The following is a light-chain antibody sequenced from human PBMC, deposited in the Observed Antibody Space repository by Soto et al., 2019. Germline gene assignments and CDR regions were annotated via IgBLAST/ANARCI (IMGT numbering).Light chain of an antibody. CDR2: WAS. Sequence: DIVMTQSPDSLAVSLGERATINCKSSQSVLYSSNNKNYLAWYQQKPGQPPKLLIYWASTRESGVPHRFSGSGSGTDFTLTISRLQAEDVAVYYCQQYYSTPRTFGQGTKVEIK. CDR3: QQYYSTPRT. V-gene: IGKV4-1*01. J-gene: IGKJ1*01. CDR1: QSVLYSSNNKNY.